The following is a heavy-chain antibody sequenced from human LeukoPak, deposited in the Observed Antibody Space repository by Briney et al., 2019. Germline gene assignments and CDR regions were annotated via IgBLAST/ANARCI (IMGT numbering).Heavy chain of an antibody. D-gene: IGHD3-10*01. CDR3: ARDSPLGVAIGSSGIDV. CDR2: IYAGGNT. J-gene: IGHJ6*02. Sequence: GGSLRLSCAASGFTVSSSYMSWVRQAPGKGLEWVSVIYAGGNTYYADSVKGRFTISRHNPENMLYLQMNSLRPEDTAVYYCARDSPLGVAIGSSGIDVWAKGPRSPSP. CDR1: GFTVSSSY. V-gene: IGHV3-53*04.